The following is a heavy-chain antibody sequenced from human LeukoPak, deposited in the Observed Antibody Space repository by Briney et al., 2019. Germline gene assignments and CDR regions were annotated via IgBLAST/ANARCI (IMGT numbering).Heavy chain of an antibody. D-gene: IGHD5-18*01. V-gene: IGHV4-39*07. CDR3: ARDRYSYGSYNWFDP. CDR1: GGSFSSSDYY. Sequence: SETLSLTCTVSGGSFSSSDYYWGWIRQPPGKGLEWIGSIYHSGSTYYNPSLKSRVTISVDTSKNQFSLKLSSVTAADTAVYYCARDRYSYGSYNWFDPWGQGTLVTVSS. J-gene: IGHJ5*02. CDR2: IYHSGST.